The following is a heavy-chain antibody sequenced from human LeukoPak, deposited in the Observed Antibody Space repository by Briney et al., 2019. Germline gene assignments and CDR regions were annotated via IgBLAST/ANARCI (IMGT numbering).Heavy chain of an antibody. V-gene: IGHV3-33*01. CDR1: GFTFSSYG. CDR2: IWYDGSYK. Sequence: GGSLRLSCAASGFTFSSYGMHWVRQAPGKGLEWVAVIWYDGSYKYYADSVKGRFTISRDNSKNTLYLQMNSLRAEDTAVYYCARDYGSERYYYFDYWGQGTLVTVSS. CDR3: ARDYGSERYYYFDY. J-gene: IGHJ4*02. D-gene: IGHD3-10*01.